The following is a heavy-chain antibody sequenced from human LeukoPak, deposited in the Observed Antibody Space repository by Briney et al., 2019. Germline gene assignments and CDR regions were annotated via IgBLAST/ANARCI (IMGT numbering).Heavy chain of an antibody. CDR3: ARRGWAAGEPRFDY. CDR2: IYYSGST. CDR1: GGSISSSSYY. D-gene: IGHD6-13*01. V-gene: IGHV4-39*01. J-gene: IGHJ4*02. Sequence: PSETLSLTCTVSGGSISSSSYYWGWIRQPPGKGLEWIGSIYYSGSTYYNPSLKSRVTISVDTSKNQFSLKLSSVTAADTAVYYCARRGWAAGEPRFDYWGQGTLVAVSS.